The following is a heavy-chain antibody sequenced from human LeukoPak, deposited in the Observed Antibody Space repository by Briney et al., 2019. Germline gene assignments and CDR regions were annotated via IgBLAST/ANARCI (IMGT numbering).Heavy chain of an antibody. CDR1: GASISTYF. CDR3: ARRDYYGSGSLGFDP. D-gene: IGHD3-10*01. CDR2: IYPNGAI. J-gene: IGHJ5*02. Sequence: SETLSLTCPVSGASISTYFWTWIRQPAGKGLEWIGRIYPNGAINYNPSLKSRVTMSVDTSKNQFSLKLSSVTAADTAVYYCARRDYYGSGSLGFDPWGQGTLVTVSS. V-gene: IGHV4-4*07.